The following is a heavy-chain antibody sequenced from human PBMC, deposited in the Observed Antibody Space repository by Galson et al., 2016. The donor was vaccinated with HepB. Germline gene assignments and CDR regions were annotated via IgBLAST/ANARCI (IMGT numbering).Heavy chain of an antibody. D-gene: IGHD3-22*01. J-gene: IGHJ3*02. CDR3: STFPDYYDGTGYWGNSDVFDI. CDR1: GFTFTKAW. Sequence: SLRLSCAGSGFTFTKAWLHWVRQAPGQGLEWVGRIKSKDDAETIAYAAPGTGRFTISRDDSKSMLYLQMKSLKTDDTDVYYCSTFPDYYDGTGYWGNSDVFDIWGPGTVVTVSS. CDR2: IKSKDDAETI. V-gene: IGHV3-15*01.